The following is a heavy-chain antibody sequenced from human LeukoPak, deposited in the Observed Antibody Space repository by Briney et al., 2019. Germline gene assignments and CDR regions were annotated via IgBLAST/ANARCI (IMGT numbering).Heavy chain of an antibody. D-gene: IGHD3-16*01. CDR3: ARAYDYVLPHFDY. CDR1: GYTFTDYY. CDR2: IKTYSGGT. V-gene: IGHV1-2*02. J-gene: IGHJ4*02. Sequence: ASVKVSCKASGYTFTDYYIHWVRQAPGQGLEWMGWIKTYSGGTNSPRQFQGRVTMTRDTSISTAYMELSRLGSDDTALYYCARAYDYVLPHFDYWGQGTLVTVSS.